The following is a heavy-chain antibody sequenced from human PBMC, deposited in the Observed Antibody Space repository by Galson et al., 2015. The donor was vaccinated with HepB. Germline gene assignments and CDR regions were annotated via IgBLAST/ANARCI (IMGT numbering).Heavy chain of an antibody. Sequence: PALVKPTQTLTLTCTFSGFSLSTSGVGVGWIRQPPGKALEWLALIYGNDDKRYSPSLKSRLTITKDTSKNQVVLTMTNMDPVDTATYYCAHRASSGYPHAFDIWGQGTMVTVSS. D-gene: IGHD5-12*01. CDR3: AHRASSGYPHAFDI. J-gene: IGHJ3*02. V-gene: IGHV2-5*01. CDR2: IYGNDDK. CDR1: GFSLSTSGVG.